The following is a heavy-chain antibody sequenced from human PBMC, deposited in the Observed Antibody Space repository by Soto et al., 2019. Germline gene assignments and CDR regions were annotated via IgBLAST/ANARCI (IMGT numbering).Heavy chain of an antibody. CDR3: ARGVAARLDYYYYYMDV. V-gene: IGHV4-4*02. CDR1: SGSISSSNW. D-gene: IGHD6-6*01. CDR2: IYHSGRT. Sequence: QVQLQESGPGLVKPSGTLSLTCAVSSGSISSSNWWSWCRQPPGKGLEWIGEIYHSGRTNYNPSLKSRVTISVDKSKNQFSLKLSSVTAADTAVYYCARGVAARLDYYYYYMDVWGKGTTVTVSS. J-gene: IGHJ6*03.